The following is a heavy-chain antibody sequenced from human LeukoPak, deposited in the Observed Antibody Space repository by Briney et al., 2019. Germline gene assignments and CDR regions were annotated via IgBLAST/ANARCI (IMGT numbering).Heavy chain of an antibody. D-gene: IGHD3-10*01. CDR3: ARQAGSGFDY. CDR2: VKSDGGGI. V-gene: IGHV3-74*01. J-gene: IGHJ4*02. CDR1: GFTFTDYW. Sequence: GSLRLSCAVSGFTFTDYWFHWVRHAPGKGLEWVSRVKSDGGGINYGDSVKGRFTMSRDNAKNTLYLQMNSLRAEDTAVYYCARQAGSGFDYWGQGSLVTVSS.